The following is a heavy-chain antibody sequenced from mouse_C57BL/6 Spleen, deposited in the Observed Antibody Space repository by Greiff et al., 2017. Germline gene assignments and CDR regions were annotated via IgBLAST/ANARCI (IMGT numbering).Heavy chain of an antibody. J-gene: IGHJ4*01. CDR1: GFNIKDDY. CDR2: IDPGNGDT. Sequence: EVKLQQSGAELVRPGASVKLSCTASGFNIKDDYMHWVKQRPEQGLEWIGWIDPGNGDTEYASKFQGKATITADTSSNTAYLQLSSLTSEATAVYYCTGRIDYDPSMDYWGQGTSVTVSS. D-gene: IGHD2-4*01. CDR3: TGRIDYDPSMDY. V-gene: IGHV14-4*01.